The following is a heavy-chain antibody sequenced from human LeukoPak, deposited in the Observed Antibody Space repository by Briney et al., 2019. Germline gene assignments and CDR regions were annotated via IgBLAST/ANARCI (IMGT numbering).Heavy chain of an antibody. V-gene: IGHV3-48*04. J-gene: IGHJ4*02. CDR2: ISSSRRTI. CDR1: GFTFSSYN. Sequence: GGSLRLSCAASGFTFSSYNINWVRQAPGKGLEWVSYISSSRRTISYADSVKGRSTISRDNAKNSLYLQMNSLRVEDTAVYYCLRGDRRDYWGQGTLVTVSS. CDR3: LRGDRRDY.